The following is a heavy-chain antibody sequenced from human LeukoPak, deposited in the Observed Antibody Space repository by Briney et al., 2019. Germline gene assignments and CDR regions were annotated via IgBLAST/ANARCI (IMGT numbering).Heavy chain of an antibody. V-gene: IGHV4-30-4*08. CDR3: ARYRGSGWYFNYMDV. CDR2: VYYSGST. Sequence: SETLSLTCTVSGGSISSGDYYWSWIRQPPGKGLEWIGYVYYSGSTYYNPSLKSRVTISVDTSKNQFSLKLSSVTAADTAVYYCARYRGSGWYFNYMDVWGKGTTVTVSS. CDR1: GGSISSGDYY. J-gene: IGHJ6*03. D-gene: IGHD6-19*01.